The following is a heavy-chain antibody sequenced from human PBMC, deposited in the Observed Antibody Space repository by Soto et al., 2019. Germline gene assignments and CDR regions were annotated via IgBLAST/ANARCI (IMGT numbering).Heavy chain of an antibody. Sequence: PGVPLRLSSAGSGFTFSSYAMSWVRQAPGKGLEWVSAISGSGGTTYYAESAKGRFTITRDNSKNTLYLQMNSLGAEGASVYYCGKEGRRLREGVDYWGQGTLVADSS. CDR3: GKEGRRLREGVDY. CDR2: ISGSGGTT. V-gene: IGHV3-23*01. D-gene: IGHD5-12*01. CDR1: GFTFSSYA. J-gene: IGHJ4*02.